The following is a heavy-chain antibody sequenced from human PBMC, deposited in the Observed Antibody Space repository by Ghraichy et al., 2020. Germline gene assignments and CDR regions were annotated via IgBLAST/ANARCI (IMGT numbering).Heavy chain of an antibody. J-gene: IGHJ4*02. V-gene: IGHV4-34*01. CDR2: INHSGST. CDR3: ARGHYYGSGSYSTGLPFYFDY. D-gene: IGHD3-10*01. CDR1: GGSFSGYY. Sequence: SETLSLTCAVYGGSFSGYYWCWIRQSPGQGMEWIGEINHSGSTNYNPSLKSRVTISVDTSKNQFSLKLSSVTAADTAVYYCARGHYYGSGSYSTGLPFYFDYWGQGTLVTVSS.